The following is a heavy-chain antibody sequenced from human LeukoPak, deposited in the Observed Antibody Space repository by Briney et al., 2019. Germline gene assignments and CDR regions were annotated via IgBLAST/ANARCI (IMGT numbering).Heavy chain of an antibody. CDR2: MNPNSGNT. D-gene: IGHD2-2*01. CDR1: GYTFTSYD. J-gene: IGHJ4*02. V-gene: IGHV1-8*03. Sequence: ASVKVSCKAPGYTFTSYDINWVRQATGQGLEWMGWMNPNSGNTGYAQKFQGRVTITRNTSISTAYMELSSLRSEDTAVYYCARGFVVVPAAMGYWGQGTLVTVSS. CDR3: ARGFVVVPAAMGY.